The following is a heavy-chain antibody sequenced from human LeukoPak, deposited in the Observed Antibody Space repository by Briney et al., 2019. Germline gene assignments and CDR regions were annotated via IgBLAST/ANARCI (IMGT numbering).Heavy chain of an antibody. D-gene: IGHD1-26*01. Sequence: GGSLRLSCAASGFPFSDYGMYWVRQAPGKGLEWLAVISHDGNNKYYADSVKGRITISRDNSMNTLYLQMNSLRAEDTAVYYCAKGYSGSYSDPPYWGQGTLVTVSS. V-gene: IGHV3-30*18. CDR3: AKGYSGSYSDPPY. CDR2: ISHDGNNK. J-gene: IGHJ4*02. CDR1: GFPFSDYG.